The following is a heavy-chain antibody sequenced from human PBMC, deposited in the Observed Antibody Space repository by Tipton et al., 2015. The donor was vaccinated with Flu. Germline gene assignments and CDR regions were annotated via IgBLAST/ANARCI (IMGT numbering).Heavy chain of an antibody. D-gene: IGHD1-1*01. V-gene: IGHV1-2*02. J-gene: IGHJ4*02. Sequence: QLMQSGPEVRKPGASVKVSCKTSGYTFNDYQMDWVRQAPGHGLEWMGWINPNNGVTMYAQKFQGRVSMTRDTSTTTYYMDLISLRSDDTAVYYCAKHNNPWSLDFWGQGTLVTVSS. CDR2: INPNNGVT. CDR3: AKHNNPWSLDF. CDR1: GYTFNDYQ.